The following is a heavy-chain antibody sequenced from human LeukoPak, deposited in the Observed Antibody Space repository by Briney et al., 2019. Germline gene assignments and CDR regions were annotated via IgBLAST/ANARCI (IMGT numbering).Heavy chain of an antibody. Sequence: SETLSLTCTVSGGSISSGSYYWDWIRQPAGKGLEWIGRIYISGSTNYYPSLESRVTISADTSKNQFSLKLSSVTAADTAVYYCARGGGYDFWSGYLGYYYYYMDVWGKGTTVTVSS. CDR2: IYISGST. CDR3: ARGGGYDFWSGYLGYYYYYMDV. D-gene: IGHD3-3*01. CDR1: GGSISSGSYY. V-gene: IGHV4-61*02. J-gene: IGHJ6*03.